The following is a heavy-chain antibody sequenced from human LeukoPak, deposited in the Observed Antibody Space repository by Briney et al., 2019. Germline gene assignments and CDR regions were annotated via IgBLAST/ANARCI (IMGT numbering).Heavy chain of an antibody. CDR2: ISWDDDR. V-gene: IGHV2-5*02. CDR1: GFSLSTRGVG. CDR3: AHLSDTSGYYYVWFDY. D-gene: IGHD3-22*01. Sequence: ASGPTLVNPTQTLTLTCTLSGFSLSTRGVGVGWIPQPPGEALEWLAIISWDDDRRYSPSLESRRTTTKDTSKNQVFLIMTTMDPVDTATYNCAHLSDTSGYYYVWFDYWGQGALVTVSP. J-gene: IGHJ4*02.